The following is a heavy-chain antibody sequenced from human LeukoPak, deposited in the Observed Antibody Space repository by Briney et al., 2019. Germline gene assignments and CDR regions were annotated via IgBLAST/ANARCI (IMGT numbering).Heavy chain of an antibody. CDR2: IIPIFGTA. D-gene: IGHD3-22*01. CDR3: ATRKYYYDSSGYFGYY. J-gene: IGHJ4*02. Sequence: ASVRVSCKASGGTFSSYAISWVRQAPGEGLEWMGGIIPIFGTANYAQKFQSRVTITADESTSTAYMELSSLRSEDTAVYYCATRKYYYDSSGYFGYYWGQGTLVTVSS. CDR1: GGTFSSYA. V-gene: IGHV1-69*13.